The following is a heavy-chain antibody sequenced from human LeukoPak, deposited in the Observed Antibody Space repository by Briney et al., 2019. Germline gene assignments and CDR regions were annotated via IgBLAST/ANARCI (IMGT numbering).Heavy chain of an antibody. J-gene: IGHJ3*02. CDR3: TRRRPHDAFDI. V-gene: IGHV3-73*01. CDR1: GFTFSGSA. Sequence: GGSLRLSCAASGFTFSGSAMHWVRQASGKGLEWVGRIRSKANSYATAYAASVKGRFTVSRDDSKNTAYLQMNNLKTEDTAVYYCTRRRPHDAFDIWGQGTMVTVSS. CDR2: IRSKANSYAT.